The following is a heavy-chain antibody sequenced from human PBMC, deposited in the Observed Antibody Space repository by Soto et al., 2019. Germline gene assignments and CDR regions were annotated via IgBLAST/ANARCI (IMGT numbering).Heavy chain of an antibody. Sequence: QLQLQESGPGLVKPSETLSLTCTVSGGSISSSSYYWGWIRQPPGKGLEWIGSIYYSGSTYYNPSLKSRVTISVDTSKNQFSLKLSSVTAADTAVYYCARQAGGIGYCSSTSCPINFDYWGKGTLVTVSS. CDR2: IYYSGST. D-gene: IGHD2-2*01. CDR3: ARQAGGIGYCSSTSCPINFDY. CDR1: GGSISSSSYY. J-gene: IGHJ4*02. V-gene: IGHV4-39*01.